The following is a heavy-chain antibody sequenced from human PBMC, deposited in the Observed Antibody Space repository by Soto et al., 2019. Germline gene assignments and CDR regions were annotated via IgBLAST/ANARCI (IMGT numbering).Heavy chain of an antibody. Sequence: QVQLVQSGAEVKKPGASVKVSCKTAGYTFAAYYIHWILQAPGQGLEWMGWINPTSGGTVYSQTFQDRLTMTSDTYISTAYMELRRLNSDDTAVYYCARDPDYGDSCGYFFDSWGQGTPVNVSS. CDR2: INPTSGGT. D-gene: IGHD4-17*01. CDR1: GYTFAAYY. CDR3: ARDPDYGDSCGYFFDS. J-gene: IGHJ4*02. V-gene: IGHV1-2*02.